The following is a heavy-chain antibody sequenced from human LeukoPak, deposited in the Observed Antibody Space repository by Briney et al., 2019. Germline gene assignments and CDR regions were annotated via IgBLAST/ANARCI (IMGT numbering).Heavy chain of an antibody. V-gene: IGHV3-48*03. CDR2: ISSGGSTI. CDR3: ARVIVGAPNKAFDI. Sequence: TGGSLRLSCAASGFTFSSYEMNWVRQAPGKGLEWISYISSGGSTIYYADSVKGRFTISRDNAKNSLYLQVNSLTVEDTAVYYCARVIVGAPNKAFDIWGQGTMVTVSS. J-gene: IGHJ3*02. D-gene: IGHD1-26*01. CDR1: GFTFSSYE.